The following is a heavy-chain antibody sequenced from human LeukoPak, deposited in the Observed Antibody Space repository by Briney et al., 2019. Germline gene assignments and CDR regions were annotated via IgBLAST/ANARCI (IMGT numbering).Heavy chain of an antibody. CDR3: AKVHRAYYDILTGYLPSPYFDY. V-gene: IGHV3-23*01. Sequence: PGGSLRLSCAASGFTFSNYAMSWVRQAPGKGLEWVSAISGSGGSTYYADSVKGRFTISRDNSKNTLYLQMNSLRAEDTAVYYCAKVHRAYYDILTGYLPSPYFDYWGQGTLVTVSS. CDR1: GFTFSNYA. J-gene: IGHJ4*02. D-gene: IGHD3-9*01. CDR2: ISGSGGST.